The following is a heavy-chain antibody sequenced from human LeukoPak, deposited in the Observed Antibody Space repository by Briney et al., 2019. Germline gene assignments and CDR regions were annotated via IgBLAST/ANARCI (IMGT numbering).Heavy chain of an antibody. CDR1: GYSFTNYW. CDR3: ARQVYCGGGSCYGHYYFDF. CDR2: IYPGDSNT. V-gene: IGHV5-51*01. J-gene: IGHJ4*02. D-gene: IGHD2-15*01. Sequence: GESLQISCQGSGYSFTNYWIGWVRQMPGKGLEWMGIIYPGDSNTRYSPSFQGQVTISADKSINTAYLQWSSLKASDTAMYYCARQVYCGGGSCYGHYYFDFWGQGTLVTVSS.